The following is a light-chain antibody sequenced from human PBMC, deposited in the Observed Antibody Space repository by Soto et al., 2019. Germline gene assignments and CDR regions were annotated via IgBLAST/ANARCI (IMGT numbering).Light chain of an antibody. CDR2: GAS. Sequence: EIVLTQSPGTLSLSPGERATLSCRASQSVSSNYLAWYQQKRGQAPRLLIYGASSRATGIPTRCSGSGSGTDFTLTISSLEPEDFAVYYWQQYDTSPRTFGQGTKVEI. CDR1: QSVSSNY. CDR3: QQYDTSPRT. J-gene: IGKJ1*01. V-gene: IGKV3-20*01.